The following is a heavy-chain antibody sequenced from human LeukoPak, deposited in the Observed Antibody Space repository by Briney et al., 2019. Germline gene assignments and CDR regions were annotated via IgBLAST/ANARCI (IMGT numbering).Heavy chain of an antibody. CDR1: GFTFSSYG. D-gene: IGHD2-8*01. Sequence: GGSLRLSCAASGFTFSSYGMHWVRQAPGKGLEWVAVISYDGSNKYYADSVKGRFIISRDNSKTTLYLQMSSLLPDDTAVYYCARDGMVFAKGYYMDVWGEGTTVTVSS. CDR3: ARDGMVFAKGYYMDV. V-gene: IGHV3-30*03. CDR2: ISYDGSNK. J-gene: IGHJ6*03.